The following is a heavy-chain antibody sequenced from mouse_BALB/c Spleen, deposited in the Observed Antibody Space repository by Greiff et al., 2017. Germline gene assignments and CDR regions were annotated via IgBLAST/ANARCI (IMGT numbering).Heavy chain of an antibody. V-gene: IGHV5-17*02. CDR3: ARWGGSPFDY. D-gene: IGHD1-1*02. CDR1: GFTFSSFG. Sequence: EVQRVESGGGLVQPGGSRKLSCAASGFTFSSFGMHWVRQAPEKGLEWVAYISSGSSTIYYADTVKGRFTVSRDNPKNTRFLQMTSLRSEDTAMYYCARWGGSPFDYWGQGTTLTVSS. CDR2: ISSGSSTI. J-gene: IGHJ2*01.